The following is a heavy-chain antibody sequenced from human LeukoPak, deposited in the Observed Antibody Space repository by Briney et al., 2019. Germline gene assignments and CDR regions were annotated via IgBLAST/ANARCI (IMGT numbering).Heavy chain of an antibody. V-gene: IGHV4-34*01. CDR2: ISHSGST. J-gene: IGHJ2*01. CDR3: ARAESIAARPPWYFDL. Sequence: SETLSLTCAVYGGSFSGYYWSWIRQPPGKGLEWIGEISHSGSTNYNPSLKSRVTISVDTSKNQFSLKLSSVTAADTAVYYCARAESIAARPPWYFDLWGRGTLVTVSS. CDR1: GGSFSGYY. D-gene: IGHD6-6*01.